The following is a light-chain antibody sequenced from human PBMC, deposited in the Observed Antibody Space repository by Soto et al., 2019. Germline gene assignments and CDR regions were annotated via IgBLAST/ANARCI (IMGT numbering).Light chain of an antibody. Sequence: EIVLTQSPGTLSLSPGERATLSCRASQSLSGSYLAWYQQTPGQAPRLLIYGSSSRATGIPDRFTGSGSGTDFTLTISRLEPEDFAVYYCQQYGSSPGYTFGQGTKLEI. J-gene: IGKJ2*01. CDR2: GSS. CDR3: QQYGSSPGYT. V-gene: IGKV3-20*01. CDR1: QSLSGSY.